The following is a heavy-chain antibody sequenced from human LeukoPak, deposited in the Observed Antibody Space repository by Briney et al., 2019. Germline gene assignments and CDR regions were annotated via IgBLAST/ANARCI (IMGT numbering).Heavy chain of an antibody. CDR2: IRSKANSYAT. V-gene: IGHV3-73*01. CDR3: TRPIYCSGGSCYASPWFDP. J-gene: IGHJ5*02. CDR1: GFTFSGSA. D-gene: IGHD2-15*01. Sequence: GGSLRLSCAASGFTFSGSAMHRVRQASGKGREWVGRIRSKANSYATAYAASVKGRFTVSRDDSKNTAYLQMNSLKTEDTAVYYCTRPIYCSGGSCYASPWFDPWGQGTLVTVSS.